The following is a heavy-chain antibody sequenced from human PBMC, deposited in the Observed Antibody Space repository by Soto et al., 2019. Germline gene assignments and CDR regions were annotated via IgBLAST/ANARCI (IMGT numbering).Heavy chain of an antibody. Sequence: SDTLSLTCTVSGGSFTSYYWSWIRQPPGKGLEWIGYIYNSGSTNYNPSLKSRVTISIDTSKNQFSLNLSSVSAADTAVYYCARASRVPISMIRGVVGSFDYWGPGTLVTVSS. D-gene: IGHD3-10*01. CDR2: IYNSGST. V-gene: IGHV4-59*01. CDR3: ARASRVPISMIRGVVGSFDY. J-gene: IGHJ4*02. CDR1: GGSFTSYY.